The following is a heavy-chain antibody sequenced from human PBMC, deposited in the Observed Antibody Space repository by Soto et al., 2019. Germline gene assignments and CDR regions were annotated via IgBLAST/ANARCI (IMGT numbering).Heavy chain of an antibody. CDR2: IYSGGST. CDR1: GFTVSSNY. V-gene: IGHV3-66*01. CDR3: ASLGVVVVAATRYYFDY. Sequence: GGSLRLSCAASGFTVSSNYMSWVRQAPGKGLEWVSVIYSGGSTYYADSVKGRFTISRDNSKNTLYLQMNSLRAEDTAVYYCASLGVVVVAATRYYFDYWGQGTLVTVSS. J-gene: IGHJ4*02. D-gene: IGHD2-15*01.